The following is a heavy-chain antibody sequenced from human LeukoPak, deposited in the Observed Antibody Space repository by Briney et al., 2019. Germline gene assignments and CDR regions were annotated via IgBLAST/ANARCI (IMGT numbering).Heavy chain of an antibody. CDR1: GGTFSSYA. Sequence: ASVTVACKASGGTFSSYASSWVRQAPGQGLEWMGGIIPIFGTANYAQKFQGRVTITTDESTSTAYMELSSLRSEDTAVYYCASSLGSSTSFFYYYYMDVWGKGTTVTVSS. D-gene: IGHD2-2*01. CDR2: IIPIFGTA. J-gene: IGHJ6*03. CDR3: ASSLGSSTSFFYYYYMDV. V-gene: IGHV1-69*05.